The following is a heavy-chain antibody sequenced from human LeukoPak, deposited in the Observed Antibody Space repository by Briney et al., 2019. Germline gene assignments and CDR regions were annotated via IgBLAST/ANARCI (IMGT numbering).Heavy chain of an antibody. J-gene: IGHJ5*02. CDR1: GFTFSSYA. Sequence: PGGSLRLSCAASGFTFSSYAMSWVRQAPGKGLEWVSAISGSGGSTYYADSVKGRFTISRDNSKNTLYLQMNSLRAEDTAVYYCAKDLYCSSTSCVNWFDPWGQGTPVTVSS. CDR3: AKDLYCSSTSCVNWFDP. D-gene: IGHD2-2*01. V-gene: IGHV3-23*01. CDR2: ISGSGGST.